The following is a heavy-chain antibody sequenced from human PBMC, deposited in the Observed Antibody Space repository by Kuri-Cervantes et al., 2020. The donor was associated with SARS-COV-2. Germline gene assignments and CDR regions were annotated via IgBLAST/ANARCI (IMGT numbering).Heavy chain of an antibody. CDR1: GYSISSGYY. Sequence: SQTLSLTCAVSGYSISSGYYWGWIRQPPGKGLEWIGSIYHSGSTYYNPSLKSRVTISVGTSKNQFSLKLSSVTAADTAVYYCARGDSSGYFNWFDPWGQGTLVTVSS. V-gene: IGHV4-38-2*01. D-gene: IGHD3-22*01. CDR2: IYHSGST. J-gene: IGHJ5*02. CDR3: ARGDSSGYFNWFDP.